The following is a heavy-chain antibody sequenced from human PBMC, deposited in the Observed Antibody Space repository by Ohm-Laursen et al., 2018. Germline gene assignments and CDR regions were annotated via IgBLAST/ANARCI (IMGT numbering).Heavy chain of an antibody. J-gene: IGHJ4*02. V-gene: IGHV4-59*01. Sequence: GTLSLTCTVSGDSISSYYWSWIRQPPGKGLEWIGYIYYSGSTNYNPSLKRRVTISLDTSKNQFSLKLSSVTAADTAVYYCARDYYGSGHFDYWGRGTLVTVSS. CDR3: ARDYYGSGHFDY. CDR2: IYYSGST. D-gene: IGHD3-10*01. CDR1: GDSISSYY.